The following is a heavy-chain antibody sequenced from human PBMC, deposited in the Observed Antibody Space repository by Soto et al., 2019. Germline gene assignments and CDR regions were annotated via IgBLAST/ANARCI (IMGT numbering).Heavy chain of an antibody. CDR3: ARQLLGSGTYYFDY. Sequence: PGESLKISCKGSGFSFTSYWIGWVRQMPGKGLEWMGVICPDDSDIIYSPSFQGQVTFSADKSINTAYLQWGSLKASDTATYYCARQLLGSGTYYFDYWGQGTLVTVSS. J-gene: IGHJ4*02. D-gene: IGHD3-10*01. CDR2: ICPDDSDI. V-gene: IGHV5-51*01. CDR1: GFSFTSYW.